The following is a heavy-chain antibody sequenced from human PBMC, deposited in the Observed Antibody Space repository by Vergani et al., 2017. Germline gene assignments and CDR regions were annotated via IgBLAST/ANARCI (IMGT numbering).Heavy chain of an antibody. CDR1: GGSISSGSYY. V-gene: IGHV4-61*02. D-gene: IGHD6-25*01. J-gene: IGHJ6*02. Sequence: QVQLQESGPGLVKPSQTLSLTCTVSGGSISSGSYYWSWIRQPAGKGLEWIGRIYTSGSTNYNPSLKSRVTISVDTSKNQLSLKLSSVTAADTAVYYCARDQPHRLYGMDVWGQGTTVTVSS. CDR2: IYTSGST. CDR3: ARDQPHRLYGMDV.